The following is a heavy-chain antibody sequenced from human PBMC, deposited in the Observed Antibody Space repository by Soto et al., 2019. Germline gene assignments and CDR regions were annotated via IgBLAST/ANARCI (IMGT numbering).Heavy chain of an antibody. V-gene: IGHV3-30-3*01. Sequence: GGSLRLSCAASGFTFSSYAMHWVRQAPGKGLEWVAVISYDGSNKYYADSVKGRFTISRDNSKNTLYLQMNSLRAEDTAVYYCARDSWASYGSGSYWGAFDYWGQGTLVTVSS. CDR2: ISYDGSNK. CDR3: ARDSWASYGSGSYWGAFDY. CDR1: GFTFSSYA. D-gene: IGHD3-10*01. J-gene: IGHJ4*02.